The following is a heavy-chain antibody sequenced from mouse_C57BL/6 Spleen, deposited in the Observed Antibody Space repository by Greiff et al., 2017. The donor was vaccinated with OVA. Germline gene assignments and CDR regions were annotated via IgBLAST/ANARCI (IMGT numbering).Heavy chain of an antibody. D-gene: IGHD2-4*01. CDR1: GYTFTDYY. J-gene: IGHJ3*01. CDR2: IYPGSGNT. Sequence: VQLQQSGAELVRPGASVKLSCKASGYTFTDYYINWVKQRPGQGLEWIARIYPGSGNTYYNEKFKGKDTLTAEKSSSTAYMQLSSLTSEDSAVYFCARGDDYPAYWGQGTLVTVSA. V-gene: IGHV1-76*01. CDR3: ARGDDYPAY.